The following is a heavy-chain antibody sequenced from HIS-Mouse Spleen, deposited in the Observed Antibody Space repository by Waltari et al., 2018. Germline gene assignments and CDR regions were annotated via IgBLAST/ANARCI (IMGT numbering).Heavy chain of an antibody. J-gene: IGHJ2*01. CDR2: FYYSGDT. V-gene: IGHV4-39*07. CDR1: GGSISSSSYY. Sequence: QLQLQESGPGLVKPSETLSLTCTVSGGSISSSSYYWGWIRQPPGKGLEWIGSFYYSGDTYYNPSLKRRVTISVDTSKNQFSLKLSSVTAADTAVYYCAREIPYSSSWYDWYFDLWGRGTLVTVSS. CDR3: AREIPYSSSWYDWYFDL. D-gene: IGHD6-13*01.